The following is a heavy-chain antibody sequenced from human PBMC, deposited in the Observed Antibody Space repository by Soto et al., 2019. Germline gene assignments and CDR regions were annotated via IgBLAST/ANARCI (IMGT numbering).Heavy chain of an antibody. V-gene: IGHV3-30*04. CDR1: GFNFNTYT. CDR3: ARPYSSGWSLPFDY. J-gene: IGHJ4*02. Sequence: GGSLRLSCAASGFNFNTYTMHWVRQAPGKGLEWVATTSYDEKNKYHADSVKGRFTISRDNSKNTLYLQMNNLGGEDTAVYYCARPYSSGWSLPFDYWGQGTLVTVSS. CDR2: TSYDEKNK. D-gene: IGHD6-19*01.